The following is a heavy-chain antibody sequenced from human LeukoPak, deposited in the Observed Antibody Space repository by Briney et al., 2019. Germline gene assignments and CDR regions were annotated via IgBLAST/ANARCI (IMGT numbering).Heavy chain of an antibody. CDR2: IYYRGSA. CDR1: GGSISSYY. Sequence: SETLSLTCTVSGGSISSYYWSWVRQPPGKGLEWIGYIYYRGSANYNPSLKSRVTISVDTSNNHFSLKLSSVTAADTAVYYCARAGNYYSSGSYLGYWGQGTLVTVSS. V-gene: IGHV4-59*01. CDR3: ARAGNYYSSGSYLGY. J-gene: IGHJ4*02. D-gene: IGHD3-10*01.